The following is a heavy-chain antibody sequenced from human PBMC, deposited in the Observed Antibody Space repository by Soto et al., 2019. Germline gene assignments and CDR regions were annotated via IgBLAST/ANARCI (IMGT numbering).Heavy chain of an antibody. D-gene: IGHD3-16*01. CDR1: GGTFGSYP. CDR2: IIPIFGTP. CDR3: ARDEPYYGMDV. V-gene: IGHV1-69*13. Sequence: SVKVSCKASGGTFGSYPISWVRQAPGQGLEWMGGIIPIFGTPNYAQKFQGRVMITADENTSTADMELSSLRSEDTAVYYCARDEPYYGMDVWGQGTTVTVS. J-gene: IGHJ6*02.